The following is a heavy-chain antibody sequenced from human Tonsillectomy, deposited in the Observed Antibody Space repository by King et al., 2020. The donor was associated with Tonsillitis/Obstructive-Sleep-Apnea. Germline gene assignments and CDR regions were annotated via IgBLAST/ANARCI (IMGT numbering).Heavy chain of an antibody. V-gene: IGHV4-4*02. Sequence: QLQESGPGLVKPSGTLSLTCAVSGGSISRSNWWSWVRQPPGKGLEWIGEIYHSGSTNYNPSLKSRVTIPVDKSKNQFSLKLSSVTAADTAVYYCARKWELLYDAFDIWGQGTMVTVSS. CDR1: GGSISRSNW. D-gene: IGHD1-26*01. CDR3: ARKWELLYDAFDI. J-gene: IGHJ3*02. CDR2: IYHSGST.